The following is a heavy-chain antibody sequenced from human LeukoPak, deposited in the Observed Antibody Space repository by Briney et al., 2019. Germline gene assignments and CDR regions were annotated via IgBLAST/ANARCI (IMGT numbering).Heavy chain of an antibody. Sequence: PGGSLRLSCAASGSTFSSYWMRWVRQAPGKGLEWVANIKQDGSEKNYVDSVKGRFAISRDNAKNSLYLQMNSLRAEDTAVYYCASGLGLDYWGQGTLVTVSS. J-gene: IGHJ4*02. CDR1: GSTFSSYW. CDR2: IKQDGSEK. D-gene: IGHD3-10*01. CDR3: ASGLGLDY. V-gene: IGHV3-7*03.